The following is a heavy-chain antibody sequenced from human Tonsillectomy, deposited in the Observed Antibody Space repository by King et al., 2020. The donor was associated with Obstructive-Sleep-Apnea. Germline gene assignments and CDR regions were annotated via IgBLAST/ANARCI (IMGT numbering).Heavy chain of an antibody. Sequence: QLVQSGAEVKKPGASVKVSCKASGYTFTSYGISWVRQAPGQGLEWMGWISAYNGNTNYAQKLQGRVTMTTDTSTSTAYMELRSLRSDDTAVYYCARGLSFNYYGPRGNAFDIWGQGTMVTVSS. J-gene: IGHJ3*02. CDR3: ARGLSFNYYGPRGNAFDI. CDR2: ISAYNGNT. V-gene: IGHV1-18*01. D-gene: IGHD3-10*01. CDR1: GYTFTSYG.